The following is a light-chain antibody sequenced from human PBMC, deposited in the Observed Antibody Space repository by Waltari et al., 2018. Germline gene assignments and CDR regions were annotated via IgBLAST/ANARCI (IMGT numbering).Light chain of an antibody. CDR1: RGHSNYA. CDR2: LNTDGSY. CDR3: QTWGTGIVV. V-gene: IGLV4-69*01. Sequence: QLVVTQSPSASASLGASVKLTCTLSRGHSNYAIAWHQQQPEKGPRFLMKLNTDGSYNKGDGSPDRFSGSSSGAARYLTISSLQSEDEADYYCQTWGTGIVVFGGGTKLTVL. J-gene: IGLJ2*01.